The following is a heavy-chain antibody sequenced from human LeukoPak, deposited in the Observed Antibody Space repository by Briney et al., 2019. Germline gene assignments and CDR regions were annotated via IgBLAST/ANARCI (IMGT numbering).Heavy chain of an antibody. CDR2: INHSGST. D-gene: IGHD3-22*01. Sequence: SETLSLTCAVYGGSFSGYYWSWIRQPPGKGLEWIGEINHSGSTNYNPSLKSRVTISVDTSKNQFSLKLSSVTAADTAVYYCARRKVSRYTYYYDSSGYYRGPFDYWGQGTLVTVSS. V-gene: IGHV4-34*01. J-gene: IGHJ4*02. CDR3: ARRKVSRYTYYYDSSGYYRGPFDY. CDR1: GGSFSGYY.